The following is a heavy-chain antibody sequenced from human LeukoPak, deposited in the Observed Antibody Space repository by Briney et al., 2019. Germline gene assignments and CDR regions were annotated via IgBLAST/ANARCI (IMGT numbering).Heavy chain of an antibody. D-gene: IGHD3-3*01. CDR1: GFTFSSYS. CDR3: ARARQYDFWSFDF. V-gene: IGHV3-21*01. J-gene: IGHJ4*02. Sequence: GGSLRLSCAASGFTFSSYSMNWVRQAPGKGLEWVSSISSSSRHIYQSDSVKGRFTISRDNAKDSLYLQLNSLRAEDTAVYYCARARQYDFWSFDFWGQGILVTVSS. CDR2: ISSSSRHI.